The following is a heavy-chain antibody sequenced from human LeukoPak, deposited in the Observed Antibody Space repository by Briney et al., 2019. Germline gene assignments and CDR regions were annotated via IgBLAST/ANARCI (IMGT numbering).Heavy chain of an antibody. CDR3: ARQSCSTTSCYVVYGMDV. CDR2: IYSRGST. CDR1: GGSISSYF. Sequence: SETLSLTCTVSGGSISSYFWSWIRQPPGEGLEWIGYIYSRGSTNYNPSLKSRVSISAATSKNQFSLKLSSVTAADTAVYYCARQSCSTTSCYVVYGMDVWGQGTTVTVSS. J-gene: IGHJ6*02. D-gene: IGHD2-2*01. V-gene: IGHV4-59*08.